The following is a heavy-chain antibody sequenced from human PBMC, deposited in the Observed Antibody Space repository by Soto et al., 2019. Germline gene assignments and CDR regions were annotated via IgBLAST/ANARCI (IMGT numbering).Heavy chain of an antibody. Sequence: QVRLVEFGGGLVKPGGSLRLSCAASGFTFTDYYMSWIRQAPGRGLEWVSYIGDSGTKKYYADSVKGRFTISRDNAKNSLFLQMNSLRPDDTAVYYCANWPLDFWGQGTLVTVSS. CDR2: IGDSGTKK. J-gene: IGHJ4*02. V-gene: IGHV3-11*01. CDR3: ANWPLDF. D-gene: IGHD1-1*01. CDR1: GFTFTDYY.